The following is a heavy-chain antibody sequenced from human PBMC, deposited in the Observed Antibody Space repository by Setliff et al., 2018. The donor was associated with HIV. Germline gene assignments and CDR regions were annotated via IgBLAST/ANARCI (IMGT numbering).Heavy chain of an antibody. CDR3: ATYSAGEGGRGH. J-gene: IGHJ4*02. CDR2: IHSSGTT. D-gene: IGHD2-15*01. V-gene: IGHV4-59*01. Sequence: SETLSLTCSVSGDSIGAYHRSWIRQPPGRGLEWIGYIHSSGTTHYNPSLSSRVTISFDASKKYFSLKLTSVTAADTAMYYCATYSAGEGGRGHWGQGTLVTVSS. CDR1: GDSIGAYH.